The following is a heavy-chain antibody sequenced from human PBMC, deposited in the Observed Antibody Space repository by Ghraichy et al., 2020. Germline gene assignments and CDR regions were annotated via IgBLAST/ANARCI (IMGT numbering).Heavy chain of an antibody. CDR3: ARENIEAARPNYYYYGMDV. CDR2: IIPIFGTA. V-gene: IGHV1-69*13. J-gene: IGHJ6*02. Sequence: SVKVSCKASGGTFSSYAISWVRQAPGQGLEWMGGIIPIFGTANYAQKFQGRVTITADESTSTAYMELSSLRSEDTAVYYCARENIEAARPNYYYYGMDVWGQGTTVTVSS. D-gene: IGHD6-6*01. CDR1: GGTFSSYA.